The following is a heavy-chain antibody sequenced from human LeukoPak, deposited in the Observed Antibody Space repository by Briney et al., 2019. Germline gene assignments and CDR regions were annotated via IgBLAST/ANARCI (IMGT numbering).Heavy chain of an antibody. CDR1: GFTFSRDS. D-gene: IGHD3-22*01. Sequence: GGSLRLSCAASGFTFSRDSMNWVRQAPGKGLEWVSSISSSSTYIYYADSVKGRFTISRDNAKNSLHLQMNSLRAEDTAVYYCARDLDDSSGYYYGEYFQHWGQGTLVTVSS. J-gene: IGHJ1*01. CDR3: ARDLDDSSGYYYGEYFQH. CDR2: ISSSSTYI. V-gene: IGHV3-21*01.